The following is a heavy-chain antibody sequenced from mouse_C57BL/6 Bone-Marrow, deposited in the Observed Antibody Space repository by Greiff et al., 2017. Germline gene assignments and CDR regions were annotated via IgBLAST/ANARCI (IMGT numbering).Heavy chain of an antibody. J-gene: IGHJ3*01. D-gene: IGHD4-1*01. CDR3: ARGLGPWFAY. Sequence: VQLQESGAELAKPGASVKLSCKASGYTFTSYWMHWVKQRPGQGLEWIGYINPSSGYTKYNQKFKDKAPLTADKSSSTAYMQLSSLTYEDSAVYYCARGLGPWFAYWGQGTLVTVSA. CDR2: INPSSGYT. CDR1: GYTFTSYW. V-gene: IGHV1-7*01.